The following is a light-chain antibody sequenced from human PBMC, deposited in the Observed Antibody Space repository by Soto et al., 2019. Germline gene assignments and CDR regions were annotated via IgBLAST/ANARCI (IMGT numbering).Light chain of an antibody. J-gene: IGKJ1*01. V-gene: IGKV3-15*01. Sequence: EIMMRQSPATLSVTPGERATLSCRASQNVGNNLVWYQQRPGQAPRLLIYSASTRATGIPARFSGSGSGTEFTLTISSLQSEDFAVYYCQHYQNLWAFGQGTKVDI. CDR2: SAS. CDR3: QHYQNLWA. CDR1: QNVGNN.